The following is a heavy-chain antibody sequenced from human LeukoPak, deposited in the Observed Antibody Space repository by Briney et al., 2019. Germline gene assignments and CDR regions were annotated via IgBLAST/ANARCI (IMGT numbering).Heavy chain of an antibody. CDR2: ISAYNGNT. V-gene: IGHV1-18*01. Sequence: ASVKVSCKASGYTFTSYGISWVRQAPGQGLEWMGWISAYNGNTNYAQKLQGRVTMTTDTSTSTAYMELRSVRSDDTAVYYCARTRVTQTDDAFDIWGQGTMVTVSS. D-gene: IGHD4-23*01. CDR1: GYTFTSYG. J-gene: IGHJ3*02. CDR3: ARTRVTQTDDAFDI.